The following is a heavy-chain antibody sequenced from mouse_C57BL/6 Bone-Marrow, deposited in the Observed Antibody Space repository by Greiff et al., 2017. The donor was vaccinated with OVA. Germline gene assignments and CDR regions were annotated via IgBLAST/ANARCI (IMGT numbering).Heavy chain of an antibody. CDR2: IHPNSGST. V-gene: IGHV1-64*01. D-gene: IGHD3-3*01. CDR1: GFTFTSYW. Sequence: VQLQQSGAELVKPGASVKLSCKASGFTFTSYWMHWVKQRPGQGLEWIGMIHPNSGSTKYDEKFKSKATLTVDNSSSTAYMQLSSLTTEDTAVYYCSTDRDHNRCDYWGQGTPLTVSS. CDR3: STDRDHNRCDY. J-gene: IGHJ2*01.